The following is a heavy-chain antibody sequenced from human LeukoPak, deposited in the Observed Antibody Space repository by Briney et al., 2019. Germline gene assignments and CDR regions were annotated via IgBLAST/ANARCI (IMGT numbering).Heavy chain of an antibody. V-gene: IGHV1-2*02. CDR2: INPNSGGT. CDR3: ARTTNYGSGSYYNGPHDY. Sequence: GASVKVSCKASGYTFTGYYMHWVRQAPGQGLEWMGWINPNSGGTNYAQKFQGRVTMTRDTSTSTAYMEPSRLRSDDTAVYYCARTTNYGSGSYYNGPHDYWGQGTLVTVSS. CDR1: GYTFTGYY. J-gene: IGHJ4*02. D-gene: IGHD3-10*01.